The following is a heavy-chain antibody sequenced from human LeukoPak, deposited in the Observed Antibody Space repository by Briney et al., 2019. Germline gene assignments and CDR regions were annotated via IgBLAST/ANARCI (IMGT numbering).Heavy chain of an antibody. CDR3: ARGRDGYNSGELDY. V-gene: IGHV1-69*05. J-gene: IGHJ4*02. CDR1: GGTFSSYA. CDR2: IIPIFGTA. Sequence: SVRVSCKASGGTFSSYAISWVRQAPGQGLEWMGRIIPIFGTANYAQKFQGRVTITTDESTSTAYMELISLRSEDTAVYYCARGRDGYNSGELDYWGQGTLVTVSS. D-gene: IGHD5-24*01.